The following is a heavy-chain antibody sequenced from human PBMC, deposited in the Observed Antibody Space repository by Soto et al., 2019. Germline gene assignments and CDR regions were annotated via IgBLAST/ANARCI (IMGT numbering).Heavy chain of an antibody. V-gene: IGHV1-2*04. CDR1: GYTFTGYY. CDR2: INPNSGGT. D-gene: IGHD2-2*01. CDR3: AREYCSSTSCYNWFDP. Sequence: ASVKVSCKASGYTFTGYYMHWVRQAPGQGLEWMGWINPNSGGTNYAQKFQGWVTMTRDTSISTAYMELSRLRSDDTVVYYCAREYCSSTSCYNWFDPWGQGTLVTVSS. J-gene: IGHJ5*02.